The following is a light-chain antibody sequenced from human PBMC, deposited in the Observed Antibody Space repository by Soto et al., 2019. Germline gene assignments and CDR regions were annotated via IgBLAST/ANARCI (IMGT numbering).Light chain of an antibody. CDR1: NSNIGTNT. V-gene: IGLV1-44*01. Sequence: QAVVTQPPSASGTPGQRVTISCSGSNSNIGTNTVEWYQRLPGTAPKLLIYSNSQRPSGVPDRFSGSKSGTSASLAIGGLQSDDEADYYCAAWDDTLRGPVFGGGTKLTVL. CDR3: AAWDDTLRGPV. CDR2: SNS. J-gene: IGLJ3*02.